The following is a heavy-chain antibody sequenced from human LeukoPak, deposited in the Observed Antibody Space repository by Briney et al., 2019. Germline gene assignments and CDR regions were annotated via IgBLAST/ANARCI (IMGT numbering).Heavy chain of an antibody. CDR3: ARFRGFGEPRMDV. CDR2: IWYDGSNK. V-gene: IGHV3-33*01. D-gene: IGHD3-10*01. J-gene: IGHJ6*02. CDR1: GFTFSSYG. Sequence: GRSLRLSCAASGFTFSSYGMHCVRQAPGKGLEWVAVIWYDGSNKYYADSVKGRFTISRDNSKNTLYLQMNSLRAEDTAVYYCARFRGFGEPRMDVWGQGTTVTVSS.